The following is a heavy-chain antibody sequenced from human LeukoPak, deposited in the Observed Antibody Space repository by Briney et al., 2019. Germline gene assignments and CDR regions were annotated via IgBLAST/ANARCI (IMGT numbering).Heavy chain of an antibody. CDR1: GFTFGDYY. Sequence: GGSLRLSCAASGFTFGDYYMSWIRQAPGKGLEWVSYISSSGTHTNYADSVKGRFTISRDNAKNSLYLQMDSLRADDTAFYYCARVLEVVVTATPFDSWGQGTLVAVSS. CDR2: ISSSGTHT. V-gene: IGHV3-11*05. CDR3: ARVLEVVVTATPFDS. J-gene: IGHJ4*02. D-gene: IGHD2-21*02.